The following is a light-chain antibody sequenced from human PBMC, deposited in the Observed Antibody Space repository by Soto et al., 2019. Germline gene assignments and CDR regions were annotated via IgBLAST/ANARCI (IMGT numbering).Light chain of an antibody. CDR1: QSVNNNF. Sequence: EIVLTQSPGTLSLSPGERAALSCRASQSVNNNFLAWYQQKPGQAPRLLIYGASNSATRIPDRFSGSVSGTDFTLTISRLEPEDFAVFYCHQYGTSPATFGQGTKVEIK. CDR3: HQYGTSPAT. V-gene: IGKV3-20*01. J-gene: IGKJ1*01. CDR2: GAS.